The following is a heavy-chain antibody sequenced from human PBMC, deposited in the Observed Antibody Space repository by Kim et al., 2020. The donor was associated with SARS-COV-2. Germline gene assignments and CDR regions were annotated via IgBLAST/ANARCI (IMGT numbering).Heavy chain of an antibody. CDR3: AISGGVSCCPYF. J-gene: IGHJ1*01. Sequence: GGSLRLSCVASGFNFRNFAIPWVRQAPGKGLEWVSVISGSGVSTYSADSVKGRCTHSRDNSKNTLFLQLYSLRADVSAIYYCAISGGVSCCPYF. D-gene: IGHD3-16*01. CDR2: ISGSGVST. V-gene: IGHV3-23*01. CDR1: GFNFRNFA.